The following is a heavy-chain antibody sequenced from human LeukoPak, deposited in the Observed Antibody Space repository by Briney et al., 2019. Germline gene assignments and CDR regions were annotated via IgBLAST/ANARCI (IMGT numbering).Heavy chain of an antibody. D-gene: IGHD3-16*02. J-gene: IGHJ6*02. CDR2: IIPIFGTA. Sequence: ASVEVSCKASGGTFSSYAISWVRQAPGQGLEWMGGIIPIFGTANYAQKFQGRVTITADESTSAAYMELSSLRSEDTAVYYCATRSPHGAPVIYYYYGMDVWGQGTTVTVSS. CDR1: GGTFSSYA. CDR3: ATRSPHGAPVIYYYYGMDV. V-gene: IGHV1-69*13.